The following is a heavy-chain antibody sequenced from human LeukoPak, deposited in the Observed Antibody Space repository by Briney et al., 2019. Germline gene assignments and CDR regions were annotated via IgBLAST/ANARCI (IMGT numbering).Heavy chain of an antibody. Sequence: SETLSLTCTVSGGSISSYYWSWIRQPAGKGLEWIGRIYTSGSTNYNPSLKSRVTMSVDTSKNQFSLKLSSVTAADTAVYYCARDLAVGFMQNWFDPWGQGTLVTVSS. CDR1: GGSISSYY. CDR2: IYTSGST. CDR3: ARDLAVGFMQNWFDP. D-gene: IGHD6-19*01. V-gene: IGHV4-4*07. J-gene: IGHJ5*02.